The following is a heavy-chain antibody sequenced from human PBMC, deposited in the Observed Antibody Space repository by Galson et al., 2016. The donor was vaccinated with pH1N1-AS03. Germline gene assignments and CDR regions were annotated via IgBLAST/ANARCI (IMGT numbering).Heavy chain of an antibody. V-gene: IGHV3-7*03. J-gene: IGHJ3*02. CDR2: IKQDGSEK. CDR1: GFIFSGYW. CDR3: ARGKDFWSGYPDDTFDI. D-gene: IGHD3-3*01. Sequence: SLRLSCAASGFIFSGYWMSWVRQAPGKGLEWVANIKQDGSEKYYVDSVKGRFTIARDNAKNSVYLQMNSLRAEDTAVYHCARGKDFWSGYPDDTFDIWGLGTRVTVSS.